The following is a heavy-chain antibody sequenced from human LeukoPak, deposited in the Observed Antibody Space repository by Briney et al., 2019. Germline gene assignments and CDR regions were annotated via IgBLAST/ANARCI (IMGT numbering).Heavy chain of an antibody. CDR2: IIPIFGTA. CDR3: ARGTTRRRYYYGSGSYYLFDY. J-gene: IGHJ4*02. Sequence: ASVKVSCKASGGTFSSYAISWVRQAPGQGLEWIGGIIPIFGTANYAQKFQGRVTITADESTSTAYMELRSLRSEDTAMYYCARGTTRRRYYYGSGSYYLFDYWGQGTLVTVSS. CDR1: GGTFSSYA. D-gene: IGHD3-10*01. V-gene: IGHV1-69*13.